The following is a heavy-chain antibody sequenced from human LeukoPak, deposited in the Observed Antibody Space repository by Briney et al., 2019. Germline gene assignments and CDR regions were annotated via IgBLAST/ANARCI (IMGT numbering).Heavy chain of an antibody. J-gene: IGHJ4*02. CDR2: ISPNGVIT. D-gene: IGHD5-18*01. CDR1: GFTFRSHG. CDR3: AKKEAGSYGFDY. Sequence: GGSLRLSCVASGFTFRSHGMNWVRQAPGKGLEWVSGISPNGVITYYADSVKGRFTISRDNSKGTVYLQMNSLRAEDTAVYYCAKKEAGSYGFDYWGQGTLVTVSS. V-gene: IGHV3-23*01.